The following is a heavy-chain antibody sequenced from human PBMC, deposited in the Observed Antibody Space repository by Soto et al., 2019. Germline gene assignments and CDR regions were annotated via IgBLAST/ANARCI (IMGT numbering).Heavy chain of an antibody. V-gene: IGHV1-69*13. CDR2: IIPIFGTA. Sequence: GASVKVSCKASGGTFSSYAISWVRQAPGQGLEWMGGIIPIFGTANYAQKFQGRVTITADESTSTAYMELSSLRSEDSAVYYCAREWANNTFIGGVTYRSSHAMDVSGPGPTVAVSS. D-gene: IGHD3-16*01. CDR1: GGTFSSYA. CDR3: AREWANNTFIGGVTYRSSHAMDV. J-gene: IGHJ6*02.